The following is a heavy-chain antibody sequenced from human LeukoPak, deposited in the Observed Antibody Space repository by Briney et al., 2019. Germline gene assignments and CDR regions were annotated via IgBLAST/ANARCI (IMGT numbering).Heavy chain of an antibody. J-gene: IGHJ4*02. D-gene: IGHD3-9*01. CDR2: IYHSGRT. CDR1: GYSISSGYY. V-gene: IGHV4-38-2*01. Sequence: SETLSLTCAVSGYSISSGYYWGWIRQPPGKGLEWIGSIYHSGRTYHNPSLKSRVTISVDTSKNQFSLKLNSVTAADTAVYYCARVTNTGYYYFDNWGQGTLVTVSS. CDR3: ARVTNTGYYYFDN.